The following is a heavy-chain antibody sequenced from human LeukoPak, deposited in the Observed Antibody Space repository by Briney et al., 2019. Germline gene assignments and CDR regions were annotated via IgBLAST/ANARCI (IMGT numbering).Heavy chain of an antibody. D-gene: IGHD2-15*01. CDR3: ARPNLGYCSGDSCYWNWFDS. CDR1: GGSISSGGYS. Sequence: KPSQTLSLTCAVSGGSISSGGYSWSWIRQPPGKGLEWIGYIYYSGSTYYNPSLKSRVTISVDTSNNQFSLNLSSVTAADTAVYFCARPNLGYCSGDSCYWNWFDSWGQGTLVTVSS. J-gene: IGHJ5*01. CDR2: IYYSGST. V-gene: IGHV4-30-4*07.